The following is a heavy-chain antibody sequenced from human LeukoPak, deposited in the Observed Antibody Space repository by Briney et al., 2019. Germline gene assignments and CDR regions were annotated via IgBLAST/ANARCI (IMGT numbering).Heavy chain of an antibody. Sequence: SETLSLTCAVYGGSFSGYYRSWIRQPPGKGLEWIGEINHSGSTNYNPSLKSRVTISVDTSKNQFSLKLSSVTAADTAVYYCARGTVVPAAIFGGWFDPWGQGTLVTVSS. CDR1: GGSFSGYY. V-gene: IGHV4-34*01. J-gene: IGHJ5*02. CDR3: ARGTVVPAAIFGGWFDP. CDR2: INHSGST. D-gene: IGHD2-2*02.